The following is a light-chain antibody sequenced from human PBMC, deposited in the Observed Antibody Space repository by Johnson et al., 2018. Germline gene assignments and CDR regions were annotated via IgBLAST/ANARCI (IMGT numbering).Light chain of an antibody. CDR2: ENN. CDR3: GTWDSSLSAGNV. Sequence: VLTQPPSVSAAPGQKVTISCSGSSSNIGNNYVSWYQQLPGTAPKLLIYENNKRPSGIPYRFPGSKSGTSATLGITGLQTGDEADYYCGTWDSSLSAGNVFGTGTKVTVL. V-gene: IGLV1-51*02. CDR1: SSNIGNNY. J-gene: IGLJ1*01.